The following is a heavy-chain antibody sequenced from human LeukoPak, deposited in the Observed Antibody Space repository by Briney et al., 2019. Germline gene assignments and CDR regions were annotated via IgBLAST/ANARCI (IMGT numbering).Heavy chain of an antibody. CDR3: ARDRRQTLPD. Sequence: GGSLRLSCAVSGFIFSSYAINWVRQAPGKGLEWVSYISSSGDTIYYADSVKGRFTVSRDNAKNSLYLQMSSLRADDTALYYCARDRRQTLPDWGQGTLVTVSS. V-gene: IGHV3-48*01. CDR2: ISSSGDTI. D-gene: IGHD2-15*01. CDR1: GFIFSSYA. J-gene: IGHJ4*02.